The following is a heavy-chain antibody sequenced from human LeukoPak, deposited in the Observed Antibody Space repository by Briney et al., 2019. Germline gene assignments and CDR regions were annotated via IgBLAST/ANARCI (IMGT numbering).Heavy chain of an antibody. Sequence: PSETLSLTCTVSGGSVSSGAYYWSWIRQPPGKALERIGYIYYSGSTNYNPSLKSRVTISIDTSKNQFSLKLNSVTPADTAVYYCARDSAYSSSWYDYWGQGTLVTVSS. CDR1: GGSVSSGAYY. J-gene: IGHJ4*02. V-gene: IGHV4-61*08. CDR2: IYYSGST. CDR3: ARDSAYSSSWYDY. D-gene: IGHD6-13*01.